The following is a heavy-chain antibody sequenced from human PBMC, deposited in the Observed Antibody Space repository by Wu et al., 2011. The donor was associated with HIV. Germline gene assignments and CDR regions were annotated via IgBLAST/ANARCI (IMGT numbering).Heavy chain of an antibody. CDR2: INPHSGGT. J-gene: IGHJ6*03. V-gene: IGHV1-2*02. CDR3: TRDRAAGRDFDYYYYMDV. D-gene: IGHD6-25*01. CDR1: GYTFTAYY. Sequence: QVQLVQSGAEVKKPGASVKVSCKASGYTFTAYYMHWLRQAPGQGLEWMGWINPHSGGTNFAQKFQGRVTMTRDTSITTAYMELSRLRSDDTAVYYCTRDRAAGRDFDYYYYMDVWGTGTTVTVSS.